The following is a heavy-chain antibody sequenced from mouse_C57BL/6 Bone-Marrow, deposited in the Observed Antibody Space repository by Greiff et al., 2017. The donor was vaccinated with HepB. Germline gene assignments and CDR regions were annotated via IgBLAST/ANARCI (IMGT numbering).Heavy chain of an antibody. J-gene: IGHJ1*03. Sequence: EVKLVESGGGLVQPGGSLKLSCAASGFTFSDYGMAWVRQAPRKGPEWVAFISNLAYSIYYADTVKGRFTISRENAKNTLYLEMSSLRSEDTAMYYCARHYYRYFDVWGTGTTVTVSS. CDR1: GFTFSDYG. CDR2: ISNLAYSI. V-gene: IGHV5-15*01. CDR3: ARHYYRYFDV.